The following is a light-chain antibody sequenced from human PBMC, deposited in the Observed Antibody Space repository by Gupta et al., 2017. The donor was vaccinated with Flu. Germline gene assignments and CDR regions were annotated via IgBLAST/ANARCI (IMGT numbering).Light chain of an antibody. CDR2: VLCDGRH. V-gene: IGLV4-69*01. J-gene: IGLJ3*02. CDR1: SGHSTSA. Sequence: QLMLTQSPSASASLGASVTLTSTLSSGHSTSAIAWHQQQAGKGPRFLMKVLCDGRHTKGDGIPDRFSASSSGAVPYLTISSLQSEDEGDYYCQTWDTVIVFGGGTKLTVL. CDR3: QTWDTVIV.